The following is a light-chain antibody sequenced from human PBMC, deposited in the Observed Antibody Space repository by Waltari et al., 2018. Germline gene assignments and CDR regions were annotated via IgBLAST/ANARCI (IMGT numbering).Light chain of an antibody. CDR2: EVT. CDR1: SSDVGGYDY. CDR3: SSYAGSNLWV. Sequence: QSALTHPPSASGSPGQSVTISCTGTSSDVGGYDYVSWYQQHPDKAPKLMIYEVTKRPSLVPDRFSGSKSGNTASLTVSGLQAEDEADYYCSSYAGSNLWVFGGGTKLTVL. V-gene: IGLV2-8*01. J-gene: IGLJ3*02.